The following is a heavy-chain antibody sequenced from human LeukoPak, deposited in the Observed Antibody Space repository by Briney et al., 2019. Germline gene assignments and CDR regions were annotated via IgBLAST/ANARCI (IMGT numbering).Heavy chain of an antibody. CDR3: AREPYDSSGYPDY. CDR2: ISYDGSNK. D-gene: IGHD3-22*01. J-gene: IGHJ4*02. CDR1: GFTFSSYA. V-gene: IGHV3-30*11. Sequence: GGSLRLSCAASGFTFSSYAMRWVRQAPGKGLEWVAVISYDGSNKYYPASVRGRFTTSRDNTKNTLYLQMNSLRAEDTAVYYCAREPYDSSGYPDYWGQGTLVTVSS.